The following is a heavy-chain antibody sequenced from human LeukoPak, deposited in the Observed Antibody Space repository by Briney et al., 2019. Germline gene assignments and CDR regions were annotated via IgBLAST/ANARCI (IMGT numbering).Heavy chain of an antibody. Sequence: GGSLRLSCSASGFTFSSYSMHWVRQAPGKGLEWVAVISYDGNNNYDADSVKGRFTISRDNSKNTLYLQMNSLRAEDTAVYYCARLPRYCSSNSCYKMTIPFDYWGQGTLVTVSS. CDR2: ISYDGNNN. CDR1: GFTFSSYS. J-gene: IGHJ4*02. CDR3: ARLPRYCSSNSCYKMTIPFDY. D-gene: IGHD2-2*02. V-gene: IGHV3-30-3*01.